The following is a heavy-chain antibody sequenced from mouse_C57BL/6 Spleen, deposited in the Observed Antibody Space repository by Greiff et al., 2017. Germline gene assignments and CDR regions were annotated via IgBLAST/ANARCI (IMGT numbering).Heavy chain of an antibody. CDR1: GYNIKDDY. V-gene: IGHV14-4*01. CDR3: TRIVLDY. CDR2: IDPENGDT. J-gene: IGHJ2*01. Sequence: VQLQQSGAELVRPGASVKLSCTASGYNIKDDYMHWVKQRPEQGLEWIGWIDPENGDTEYASKFQGKATITADTSSNTAYLQLSSLTSEDTAVXYCTRIVLDYWGQGTTLTVSS.